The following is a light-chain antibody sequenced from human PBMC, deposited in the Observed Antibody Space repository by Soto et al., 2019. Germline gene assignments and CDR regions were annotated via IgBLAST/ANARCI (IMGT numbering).Light chain of an antibody. J-gene: IGLJ1*01. V-gene: IGLV3-9*01. CDR1: NIGSKN. CDR3: QVWDSSTAKGYV. Sequence: SYELTQPLSVSVALGQTARITCGGNNIGSKNVHWYQQKPGQAPVLVIYRDSNRPSGIPERFSGSNSGNTATLTISRAQAGDEADYYCQVWDSSTAKGYVFGTGTKLTVL. CDR2: RDS.